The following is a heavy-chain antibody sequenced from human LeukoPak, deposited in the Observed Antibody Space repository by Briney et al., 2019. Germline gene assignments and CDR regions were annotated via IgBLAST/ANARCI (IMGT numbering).Heavy chain of an antibody. CDR3: ARGRETDSGGYVYYLDS. CDR1: GVSVSGNY. V-gene: IGHV3-53*01. J-gene: IGHJ4*02. D-gene: IGHD4-17*01. Sequence: GGSLRLSCAVSGVSVSGNYISWIRRAPGRGLEWVSVTYSGGTTFYAGSVEGRFTISRDNSKNTLYLQMNSLTADGPAVYYCARGRETDSGGYVYYLDSWGQGTLVTVS. CDR2: TYSGGTT.